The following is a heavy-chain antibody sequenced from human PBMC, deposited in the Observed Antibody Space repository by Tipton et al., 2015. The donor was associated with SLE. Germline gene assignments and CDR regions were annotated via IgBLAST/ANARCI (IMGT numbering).Heavy chain of an antibody. J-gene: IGHJ3*02. CDR2: IYYSGST. CDR1: GGSVTSHY. D-gene: IGHD3-3*01. V-gene: IGHV4-59*02. CDR3: ARDARFADAFDI. Sequence: GLVKPSETLSLTCSVSGGSVTSHYWSWIRQPPGKGLEWIGYIYYSGSTNYNPSLKSRVTISVDTSKNQFSLKLSSVTAADTAVYYCARDARFADAFDIWGQGTMVTVSS.